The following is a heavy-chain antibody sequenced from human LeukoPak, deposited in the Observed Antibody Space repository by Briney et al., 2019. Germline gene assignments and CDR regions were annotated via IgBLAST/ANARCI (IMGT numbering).Heavy chain of an antibody. CDR3: ARRADYYDSRIVDY. Sequence: PSETLSLTCAVSGGSISSSNWWSWVRQPPGRGLGWIGEIYHSGSTNYNPSLKSRVTISVDKSKNQFSLKLSSVTAADTAVYYCARRADYYDSRIVDYWGQGTLVTVSS. J-gene: IGHJ4*02. V-gene: IGHV4-4*02. D-gene: IGHD3-22*01. CDR1: GGSISSSNW. CDR2: IYHSGST.